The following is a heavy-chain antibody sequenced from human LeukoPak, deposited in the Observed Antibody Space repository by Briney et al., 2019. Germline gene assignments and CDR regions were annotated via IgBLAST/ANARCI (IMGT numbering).Heavy chain of an antibody. V-gene: IGHV1-18*01. Sequence: ASVKVSCKASGYTFTSYGISWVRQAPGRGLEWMGWISAYNGNTNYAQKLQGRVTMTTDTSTSTAYMELRSLRSDDTAVYYCARDRGLAVAGPFDYWGQGTLVTVSS. D-gene: IGHD6-19*01. CDR2: ISAYNGNT. CDR3: ARDRGLAVAGPFDY. CDR1: GYTFTSYG. J-gene: IGHJ4*02.